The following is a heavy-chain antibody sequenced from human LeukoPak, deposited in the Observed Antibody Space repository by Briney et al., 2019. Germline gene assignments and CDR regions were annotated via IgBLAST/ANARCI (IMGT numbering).Heavy chain of an antibody. D-gene: IGHD3-3*01. J-gene: IGHJ4*02. CDR2: IYYSGST. V-gene: IGHV4-30-4*08. Sequence: SETLSLTCTVSGGTISSGDYYWSWIRQPPGKGLEWIGYIYYSGSTYYNPSLKSRVTISVDTSKNQFSLKLSSVTAADTAVYYCARDHPYYFWGDWGQGTLVTVST. CDR3: ARDHPYYFWGD. CDR1: GGTISSGDYY.